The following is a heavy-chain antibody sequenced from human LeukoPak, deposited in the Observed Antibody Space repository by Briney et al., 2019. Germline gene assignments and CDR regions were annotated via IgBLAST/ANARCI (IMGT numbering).Heavy chain of an antibody. CDR3: AREKLLWFGELSSYFDY. CDR2: IYTSGST. Sequence: PSETLSLTCTVSGGSISSYYWSWIRQPAGKGLEWIGRIYTSGSTNYNPSLKSRVTKSVDTSKNQFSLKLSSVTAADTAVYYCAREKLLWFGELSSYFDYWGQGTLVTVSS. V-gene: IGHV4-4*07. CDR1: GGSISSYY. D-gene: IGHD3-10*01. J-gene: IGHJ4*02.